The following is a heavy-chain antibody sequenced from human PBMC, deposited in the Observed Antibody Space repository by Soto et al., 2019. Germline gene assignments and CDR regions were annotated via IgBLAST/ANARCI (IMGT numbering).Heavy chain of an antibody. CDR2: INPNSGDP. Sequence: QVQLVQSGAEVKKPGASGTVSCKASGYTLSDYYIQLVRQAPGQGLEWMGWINPNSGDPNYAQKFQGRVTMSRDTSINTAYMELRWLRSEDTAVYYCTREGGGIAAAGAGNDAFVFWGQGTKVPVSS. CDR1: GYTLSDYY. V-gene: IGHV1-2*02. CDR3: TREGGGIAAAGAGNDAFVF. D-gene: IGHD6-13*01. J-gene: IGHJ3*01.